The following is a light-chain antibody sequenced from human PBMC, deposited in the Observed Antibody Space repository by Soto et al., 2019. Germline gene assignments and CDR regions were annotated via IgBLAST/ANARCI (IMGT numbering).Light chain of an antibody. V-gene: IGKV3-15*01. J-gene: IGKJ1*01. CDR3: QQYNNWRQT. CDR1: QSVRNN. Sequence: EIIMTQSPVTLSVSPGERATLSCRASQSVRNNLAWYQHRPGQAPRLLIYGASSRATGIPARFSGTGSGTKFTLTISSLRPEDFAVYYCQQYNNWRQTFGQGTKVDI. CDR2: GAS.